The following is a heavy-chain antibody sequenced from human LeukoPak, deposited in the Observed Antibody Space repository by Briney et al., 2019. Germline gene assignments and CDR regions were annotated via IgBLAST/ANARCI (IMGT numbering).Heavy chain of an antibody. CDR3: ARDMPHYYYDSSGYYPKDYYYYGMDV. D-gene: IGHD3-22*01. J-gene: IGHJ6*02. Sequence: GGSLRLSCAASGFTVSSNYMSWVRQAPGKGLEWVSVIYSGGSTYYADSVKGRFTISRDNSKNTLYLQMNSLRAEDTAVYYCARDMPHYYYDSSGYYPKDYYYYGMDVWGQGTTVTVSS. V-gene: IGHV3-53*01. CDR1: GFTVSSNY. CDR2: IYSGGST.